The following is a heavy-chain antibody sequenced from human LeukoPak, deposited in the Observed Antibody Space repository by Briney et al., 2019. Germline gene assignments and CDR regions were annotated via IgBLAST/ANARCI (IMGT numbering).Heavy chain of an antibody. CDR2: VSGSGGST. D-gene: IGHD3-10*01. J-gene: IGHJ6*02. CDR1: GFTFSRYA. Sequence: GESLRLSCAASGFTFSRYAMSWVRQAPGKGLEWVSAVSGSGGSTYYADSVKGRFTISRDNSKNTLYLQMNSLRAEDTAVYYCAKHLRMGYGSGSYYYYGMDVWGQGTTVTVSS. V-gene: IGHV3-23*01. CDR3: AKHLRMGYGSGSYYYYGMDV.